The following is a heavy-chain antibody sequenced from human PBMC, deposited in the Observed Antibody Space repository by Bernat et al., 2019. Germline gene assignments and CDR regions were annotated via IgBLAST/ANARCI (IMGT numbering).Heavy chain of an antibody. D-gene: IGHD2-8*02. V-gene: IGHV3-23*01. CDR3: ARRGTGTSTPVEF. CDR1: GLTFSNYD. CDR2: ISGSATYT. Sequence: QLLESGGGLVQPGGSLRLSCAASGLTFSNYDMTWVRQAPGKGLEWVSSISGSATYTFYADSVKGRFTISRDNSKYTVFLEMNRLRADDTAVYYCARRGTGTSTPVEFWGQGTLVTVSS. J-gene: IGHJ4*02.